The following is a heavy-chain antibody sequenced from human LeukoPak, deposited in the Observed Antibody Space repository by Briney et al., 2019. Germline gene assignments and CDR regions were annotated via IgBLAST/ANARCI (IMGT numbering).Heavy chain of an antibody. D-gene: IGHD6-13*01. J-gene: IGHJ4*02. CDR2: ISSSGSSI. CDR1: GFTFSDYY. V-gene: IGHV3-11*04. Sequence: PGGSLRLSCAASGFTFSDYYMSWIRQAPGKGLEWVSYISSSGSSIFYADSVKGRFTISRDNAKNSLYLQMNSLRAEDTAVYYCATSITAAGIIDYWGQGILVTVSS. CDR3: ATSITAAGIIDY.